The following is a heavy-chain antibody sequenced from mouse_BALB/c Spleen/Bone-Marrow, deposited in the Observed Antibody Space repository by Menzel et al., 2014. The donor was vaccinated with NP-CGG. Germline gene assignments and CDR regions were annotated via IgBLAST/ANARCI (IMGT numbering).Heavy chain of an antibody. CDR1: GFNIKDTY. CDR3: ARYNYGSSQFAY. J-gene: IGHJ3*01. Sequence: VQLQQSGAELVKPGASVKLSCTASGFNIKDTYMHWVKQRPEQGLEWIGRIDPANGNTKYDPKFQGKATITADTSSNTGYLQLSSLTSEDTAVYYCARYNYGSSQFAYWGQGTLVTVSA. V-gene: IGHV14-3*02. CDR2: IDPANGNT. D-gene: IGHD1-1*01.